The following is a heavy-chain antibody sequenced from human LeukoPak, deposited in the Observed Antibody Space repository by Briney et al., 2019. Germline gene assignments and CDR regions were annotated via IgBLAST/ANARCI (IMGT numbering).Heavy chain of an antibody. CDR2: ISYDGTNK. V-gene: IGHV3-30*04. CDR1: GFTFSSYA. Sequence: GGSLRLSCAASGFTFSSYAMHWVRQAPGKGLEWVALISYDGTNKHYGNSVKGRFTFSRDTPKNTVFLQMSSLRPEDTAVYYCAKGGDHTGSLDAFDMWGQGTKVTVSS. CDR3: AKGGDHTGSLDAFDM. D-gene: IGHD2-8*02. J-gene: IGHJ3*02.